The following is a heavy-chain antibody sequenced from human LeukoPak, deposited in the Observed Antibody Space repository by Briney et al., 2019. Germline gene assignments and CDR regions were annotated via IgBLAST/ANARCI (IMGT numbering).Heavy chain of an antibody. CDR3: ARQFVVVVPAATNWFDP. CDR2: IYYSGST. V-gene: IGHV4-30-4*01. J-gene: IGHJ5*02. D-gene: IGHD2-2*01. CDR1: GGSISSGDYY. Sequence: PSQTLPLTCTVSGGSISSGDYYWSWIRQPPGKGLEWIGYIYYSGSTYYNPSLKSRVTISVDTSKNQFSLKLSSVTAADTAVYYCARQFVVVVPAATNWFDPWGQGTLVTVSS.